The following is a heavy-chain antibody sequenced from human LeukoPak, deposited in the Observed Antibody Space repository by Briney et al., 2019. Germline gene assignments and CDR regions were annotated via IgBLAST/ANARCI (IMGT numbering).Heavy chain of an antibody. J-gene: IGHJ2*01. D-gene: IGHD4-17*01. CDR2: IYYSGST. CDR1: GGSISSSSYY. CDR3: ARVLRCWYFDL. Sequence: PSETLSLTCTVSGGSISSSSYYWGWIRQPPGKGLEWIGSIYYSGSTYYNPSLKSRVTISVDTSKNQFSLKLSSVTAADTAVYYCARVLRCWYFDLWGRGTLVTVSS. V-gene: IGHV4-39*07.